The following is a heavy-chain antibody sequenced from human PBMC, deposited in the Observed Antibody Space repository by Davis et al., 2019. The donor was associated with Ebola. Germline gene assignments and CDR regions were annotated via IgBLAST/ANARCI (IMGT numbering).Heavy chain of an antibody. CDR3: AREKKTVSGTYRTFDY. CDR2: ISSSSSTI. Sequence: GESLKISCAASGFTFSSYSMNWVRQAPGKGLEWVSYISSSSSTIYYADSVKGRFTISRDNAKNSLYLQMNSLRAEDTAVYYCAREKKTVSGTYRTFDYWGQGTLVTVSS. D-gene: IGHD1-26*01. V-gene: IGHV3-48*01. CDR1: GFTFSSYS. J-gene: IGHJ4*02.